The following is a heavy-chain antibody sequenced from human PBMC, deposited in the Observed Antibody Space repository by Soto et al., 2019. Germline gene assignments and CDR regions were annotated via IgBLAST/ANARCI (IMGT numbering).Heavy chain of an antibody. CDR2: INAGNGNT. CDR3: ARSYGSGSYYYYMDV. Sequence: KVSCKASGYTFTSYAMHWVRQAPGQRLEWMGWINAGNGNTKYSQKFQGRVTITRDTSASTAYMELSSLTSEDTAVYYCARSYGSGSYYYYMDVWGKGTTVTVSS. CDR1: GYTFTSYA. D-gene: IGHD3-10*01. V-gene: IGHV1-3*01. J-gene: IGHJ6*03.